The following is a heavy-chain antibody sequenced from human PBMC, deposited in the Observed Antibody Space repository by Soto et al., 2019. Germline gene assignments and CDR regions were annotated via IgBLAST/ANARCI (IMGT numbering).Heavy chain of an antibody. D-gene: IGHD6-13*01. Sequence: PSETLSLTCTVSGGSISSGGYYWSWIRQHPGKGLEWIGYIYYSGSTYYSPSLKSRVTISVDTSKNQFSLKLSSVTAADTAVYYCATTRLLAAAGTWNWFDPWGQGTLVTVSS. CDR1: GGSISSGGYY. V-gene: IGHV4-31*03. CDR3: ATTRLLAAAGTWNWFDP. CDR2: IYYSGST. J-gene: IGHJ5*02.